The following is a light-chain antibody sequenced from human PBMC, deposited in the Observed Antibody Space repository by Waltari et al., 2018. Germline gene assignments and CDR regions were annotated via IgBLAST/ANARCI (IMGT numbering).Light chain of an antibody. CDR3: QHYGTSPRT. CDR2: DGA. J-gene: IGKJ1*01. V-gene: IGKV3-11*01. Sequence: IVLTQSPATLSLSPGERATLSCRASQSISSYLAWYQQKPGQAPRLLICDGANRATGIPARFSGSGSKTDFTLTIASLEPEDFAVYYCQHYGTSPRTFGQGTKVEL. CDR1: QSISSY.